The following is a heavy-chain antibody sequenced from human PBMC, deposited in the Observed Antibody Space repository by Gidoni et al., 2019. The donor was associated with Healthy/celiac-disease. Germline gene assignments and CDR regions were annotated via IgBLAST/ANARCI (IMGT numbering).Heavy chain of an antibody. D-gene: IGHD3-9*01. Sequence: QVQLVQPGAEVTKPGASVKVSCKASGYTFSGYYMHWVRQAPGQGLEWMGWINPNSGGTNYAQKFQGWVTMTRDTSISTAYMELSRLRSDDTAVYYCARASYLTGYSDSFDIWGQGTMVTVSS. V-gene: IGHV1-2*04. CDR2: INPNSGGT. CDR3: ARASYLTGYSDSFDI. CDR1: GYTFSGYY. J-gene: IGHJ3*02.